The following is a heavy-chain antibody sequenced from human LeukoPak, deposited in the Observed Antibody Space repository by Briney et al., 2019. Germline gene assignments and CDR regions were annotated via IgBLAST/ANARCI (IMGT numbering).Heavy chain of an antibody. CDR1: GGSISSSSYY. J-gene: IGHJ4*02. V-gene: IGHV4-61*05. CDR2: IYYSGST. CDR3: ARLRRYGSGLYRYYFDY. D-gene: IGHD3-10*01. Sequence: PSETLSLTCTVSGGSISSSSYYWGWIRQPPGKGLEWIGYIYYSGSTNYNPSLKSRVTISVDTSKNQFSLKLSSVTAADTAVYYCARLRRYGSGLYRYYFDYWGQGTLVTVSS.